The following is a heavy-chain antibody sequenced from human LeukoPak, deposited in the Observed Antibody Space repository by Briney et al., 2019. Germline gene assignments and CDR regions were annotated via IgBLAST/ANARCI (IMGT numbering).Heavy chain of an antibody. CDR1: GGSISSSNW. Sequence: SETLSLTCAVSGGSISSSNWWSWVRQPPGKGLEWIGEIYHSGSTNYNPSLKDRVTISVDKSKNQFSLKLNSVTAADTAMYYCAKAVPAGGSYFGSERFSWFDPWGQGTLVTFSS. V-gene: IGHV4-4*02. J-gene: IGHJ5*02. CDR2: IYHSGST. CDR3: AKAVPAGGSYFGSERFSWFDP. D-gene: IGHD3-10*01.